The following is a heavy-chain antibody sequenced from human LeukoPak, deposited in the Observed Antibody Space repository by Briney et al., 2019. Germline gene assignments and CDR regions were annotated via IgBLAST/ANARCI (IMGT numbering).Heavy chain of an antibody. D-gene: IGHD2/OR15-2a*01. V-gene: IGHV3-33*01. CDR1: GFRFSSYG. Sequence: GGSLRLSCAASGFRFSSYGMDWVRQSPGKGLDWVAVIWYDGSNKYYADSVKGRFTISRDNSKNMVYLQMNSLRAEDTAVYYCARGYVLLDYWGQGTLVTVSS. J-gene: IGHJ4*02. CDR2: IWYDGSNK. CDR3: ARGYVLLDY.